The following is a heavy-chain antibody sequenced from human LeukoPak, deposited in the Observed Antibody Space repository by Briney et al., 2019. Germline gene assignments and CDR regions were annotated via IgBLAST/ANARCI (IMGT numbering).Heavy chain of an antibody. D-gene: IGHD2-21*02. CDR3: ARGGTRDGGHYSDY. J-gene: IGHJ4*02. Sequence: PSETLSLTCTVSGGSISSYYWSWIRQPPGKGLEWIGDIYCSGTANYNPSLKSPVTISIDTSKNQFSLKLSSVTAADTAVYYCARGGTRDGGHYSDYWGQGTLVTVSS. CDR2: IYCSGTA. CDR1: GGSISSYY. V-gene: IGHV4-59*01.